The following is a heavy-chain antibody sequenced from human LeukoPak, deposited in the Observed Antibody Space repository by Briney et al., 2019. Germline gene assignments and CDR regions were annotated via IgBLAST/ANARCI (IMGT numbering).Heavy chain of an antibody. CDR2: ISYDGSNK. J-gene: IGHJ3*02. CDR3: AKGPRFLGDQGAFDI. V-gene: IGHV3-30*18. D-gene: IGHD3-16*01. Sequence: GGSLRLSCAASGFTFSSYGMHWVRQAPGKGLEWVAVISYDGSNKYYADSVKGRFTISRDNSKNTLYLQMNSLRAEDTAVYYCAKGPRFLGDQGAFDIWGQGTMVTVSS. CDR1: GFTFSSYG.